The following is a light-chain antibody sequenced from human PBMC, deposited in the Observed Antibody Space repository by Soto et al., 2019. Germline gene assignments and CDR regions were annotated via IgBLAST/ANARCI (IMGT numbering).Light chain of an antibody. Sequence: DIQMTQFPSYVSVSVGDRVTITCRASQGISGWFVWYQQKQGKDPQILMYATSRLKNGVPSRFSGRGSGTDFTLTISSLQSEDFANYYRQQGNSSPLTFGEGTKVEIK. V-gene: IGKV1-12*01. J-gene: IGKJ4*01. CDR1: QGISGW. CDR3: QQGNSSPLT. CDR2: ATS.